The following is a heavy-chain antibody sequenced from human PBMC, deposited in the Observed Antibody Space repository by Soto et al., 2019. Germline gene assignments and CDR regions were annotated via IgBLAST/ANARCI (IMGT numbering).Heavy chain of an antibody. CDR3: ARGSKQLVFYYYGMDV. Sequence: SQTLPVRCAGSGGFLRRSNCWVCGRQPAGKGLEWIGEIYHSGSTNYNPSLKSRVTISVDKSKNQFSLKLSSVTAADTAVYYCARGSKQLVFYYYGMDVWGQGTTVT. CDR2: IYHSGST. D-gene: IGHD6-13*01. V-gene: IGHV4-4*02. CDR1: GGFLRRSNC. J-gene: IGHJ6*02.